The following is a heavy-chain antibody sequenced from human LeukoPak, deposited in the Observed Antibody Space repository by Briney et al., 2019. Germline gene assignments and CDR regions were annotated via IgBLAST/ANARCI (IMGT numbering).Heavy chain of an antibody. J-gene: IGHJ4*02. V-gene: IGHV6-1*01. Sequence: SQTLSLTCAISGDSVSSNSAAWNWIRQSPSRGLEWLGRTYYRSKWYNDYAVSVKSRITINPHTSKNQFSLQLNSVTPEDTAVYYCARDIFDSGSCYINYFDYWGQGTLVTVSS. CDR3: ARDIFDSGSCYINYFDY. CDR1: GDSVSSNSAA. D-gene: IGHD3-10*01. CDR2: TYYRSKWYN.